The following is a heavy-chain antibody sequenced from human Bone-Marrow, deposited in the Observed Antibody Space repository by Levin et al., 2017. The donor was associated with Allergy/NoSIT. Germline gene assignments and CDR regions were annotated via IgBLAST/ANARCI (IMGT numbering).Heavy chain of an antibody. CDR1: GVSFSGDY. Sequence: LQTLSLTCAVSGVSFSGDYWSWIRQSPGKGLEWIGEINHSGSTNYNPSLKSRVTISVDASKNQFYLKLSSVTAADTAVYYCARVVEAGWEYKWFDPWGQGTLVTVSS. CDR2: INHSGST. CDR3: ARVVEAGWEYKWFDP. D-gene: IGHD6-13*01. V-gene: IGHV4-34*01. J-gene: IGHJ5*02.